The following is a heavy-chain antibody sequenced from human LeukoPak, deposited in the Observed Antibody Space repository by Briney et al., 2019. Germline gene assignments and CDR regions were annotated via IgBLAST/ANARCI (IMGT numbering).Heavy chain of an antibody. Sequence: SETLSLTCTVSGGSISSYYWSWIRQPPGKELEWIGYIYYSGSTNYNPSLKSRVTISVDTPKNQFSLKLSSVTAADTAVYYCARDRNRGDFDYWGQGTLVTVSS. CDR3: ARDRNRGDFDY. J-gene: IGHJ4*02. CDR2: IYYSGST. CDR1: GGSISSYY. D-gene: IGHD3-10*01. V-gene: IGHV4-59*01.